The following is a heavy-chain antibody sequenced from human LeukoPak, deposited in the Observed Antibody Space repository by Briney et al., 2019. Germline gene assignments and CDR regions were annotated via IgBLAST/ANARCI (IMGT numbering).Heavy chain of an antibody. V-gene: IGHV1-24*01. CDR3: ASAAAADLLRY. CDR2: FDPEDGET. J-gene: IGHJ4*02. D-gene: IGHD6-13*01. CDR1: GYTFTELS. Sequence: ASVKVSCKVSGYTFTELSMHWVRQAPGKGLEWMGGFDPEDGETIYAQKFQGRVTITRDTSASTAYMELSSLRSEDTAVYYCASAAAADLLRYWGQGTLVTVSS.